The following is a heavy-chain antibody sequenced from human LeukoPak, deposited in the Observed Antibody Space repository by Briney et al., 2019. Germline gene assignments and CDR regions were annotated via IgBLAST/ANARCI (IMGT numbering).Heavy chain of an antibody. Sequence: GGSLRLSCAASGSTFSSYAMSWVRQAPGKGLEWVSAISGSGGSTYYADSVKGRFTISRDNSKNTLYLQMNSLRAEDTAVYYCAKRDYGDYEVPFDYWGQGTLVTVSS. CDR3: AKRDYGDYEVPFDY. V-gene: IGHV3-23*01. CDR1: GSTFSSYA. J-gene: IGHJ4*02. D-gene: IGHD4-17*01. CDR2: ISGSGGST.